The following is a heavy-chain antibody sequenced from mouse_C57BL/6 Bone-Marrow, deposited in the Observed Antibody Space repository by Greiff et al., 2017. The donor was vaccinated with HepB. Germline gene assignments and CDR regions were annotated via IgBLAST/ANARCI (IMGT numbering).Heavy chain of an antibody. V-gene: IGHV1-63*01. J-gene: IGHJ1*03. CDR3: ARQLRLYWYFDV. CDR1: GYAFTNYW. Sequence: VQGVESGAELVRPGTSVKMSCKASGYAFTNYWIGWAKQRPGHGLEWIGDIYPGGGYTNYNEKFKGKATLTADKSSSTAYMQFSSLTSEDSAIYYCARQLRLYWYFDVWGTGTTVTVSS. D-gene: IGHD3-2*02. CDR2: IYPGGGYT.